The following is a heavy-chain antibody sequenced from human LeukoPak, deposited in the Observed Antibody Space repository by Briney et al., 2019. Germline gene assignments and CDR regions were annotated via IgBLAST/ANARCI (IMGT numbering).Heavy chain of an antibody. CDR1: GFTFSSYA. J-gene: IGHJ4*02. V-gene: IGHV3-64*02. CDR3: ARGGTTVTSGLGY. Sequence: GGSLRLSCAASGFTFSSYAMHWVRQAPGKGVEYVSAISSDGGSTLYADSVKGRFIISRDNSKNTLYLQMGSLRAEDMAVYYCARGGTTVTSGLGYWGQGTLVTVSS. D-gene: IGHD4-17*01. CDR2: ISSDGGST.